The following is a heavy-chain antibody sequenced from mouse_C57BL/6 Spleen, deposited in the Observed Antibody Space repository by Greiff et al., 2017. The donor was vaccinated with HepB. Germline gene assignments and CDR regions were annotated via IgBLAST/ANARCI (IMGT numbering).Heavy chain of an antibody. D-gene: IGHD1-1*01. CDR3: ARGGYGTPYAMDY. V-gene: IGHV2-2*01. CDR1: GFSLTSYG. CDR2: IWSGGST. Sequence: QVQLQQSGPGLVQPSQSLSITCTVSGFSLTSYGVHWVRQSPGKGLEWLGVIWSGGSTDYNAAFISRLSISKDNSKSQVFFKMNSLQADDTAIYYCARGGYGTPYAMDYWGQGTSVTVSS. J-gene: IGHJ4*01.